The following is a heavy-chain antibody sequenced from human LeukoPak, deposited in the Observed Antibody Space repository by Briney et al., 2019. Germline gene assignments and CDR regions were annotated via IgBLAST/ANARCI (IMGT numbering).Heavy chain of an antibody. CDR2: IYYSGTT. CDR1: GGPISSSSYY. J-gene: IGHJ4*02. V-gene: IGHV4-39*01. Sequence: SETLSLTCTVSGGPISSSSYYWGWIRQPPGKGLEWIGSIYYSGTTYYNPSLKSRVTISVDTSKNQFSLKLISVTAADAAVYYCARLGVVFDFWGQGTLVTVSS. D-gene: IGHD3-16*01. CDR3: ARLGVVFDF.